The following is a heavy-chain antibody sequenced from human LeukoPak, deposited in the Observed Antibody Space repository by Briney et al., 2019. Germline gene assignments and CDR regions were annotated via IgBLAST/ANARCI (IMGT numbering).Heavy chain of an antibody. V-gene: IGHV3-30-3*01. CDR1: GFTFKSYW. CDR2: ISYDGSNK. D-gene: IGHD3-16*01. Sequence: GGSLRLSCAASGFTFKSYWMSWVRQAPGKGLEWVAVISYDGSNKYYADSVKGRFTISRDNSKNTLYLQMNSLRAEDTAVYYCARGTEGGDFDYWGQGTLVTVSS. CDR3: ARGTEGGDFDY. J-gene: IGHJ4*02.